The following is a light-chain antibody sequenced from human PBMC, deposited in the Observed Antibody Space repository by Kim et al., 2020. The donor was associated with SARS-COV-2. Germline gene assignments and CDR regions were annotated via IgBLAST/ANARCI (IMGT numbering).Light chain of an antibody. V-gene: IGLV2-14*03. Sequence: GQSITISCTGTSSDVGGYNYVSWYQQHPGKAPKLMIYDVNNRPSGVSNRFSGSKSGNTASLTISGLQADDEGDYYCSSYTSSSTLLFGGGTKVTVL. CDR2: DVN. CDR1: SSDVGGYNY. J-gene: IGLJ2*01. CDR3: SSYTSSSTLL.